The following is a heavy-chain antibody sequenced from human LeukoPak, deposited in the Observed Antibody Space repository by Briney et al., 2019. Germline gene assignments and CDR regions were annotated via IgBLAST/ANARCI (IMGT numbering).Heavy chain of an antibody. CDR3: AKDHYYDSSGYYYGGDSFDY. V-gene: IGHV3-23*01. CDR1: GFTFSSYG. CDR2: ISGSGGST. J-gene: IGHJ4*02. D-gene: IGHD3-22*01. Sequence: GGSLRLSCAASGFTFSSYGMSWVRRAPGKGLEWVSAISGSGGSTYYADSVKGRFTISRDNSKNTLYLQMNSLRAEDTAVYYCAKDHYYDSSGYYYGGDSFDYWGQGTLVTVSS.